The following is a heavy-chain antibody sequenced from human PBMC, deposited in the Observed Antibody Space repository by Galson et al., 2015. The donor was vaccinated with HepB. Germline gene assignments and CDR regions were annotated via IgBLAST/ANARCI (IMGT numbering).Heavy chain of an antibody. CDR1: GFTFSSFS. D-gene: IGHD1-1*01. CDR2: ISRSSRTT. Sequence: SLRLSCAASGFTFSSFSMNWVRQAPGKGLEWVSYISRSSRTTCYVDSVKGRFTISRDIAKNSLYLQMNSLRVEDTAVYYCARENDYFFDYWGQGILVTVSS. J-gene: IGHJ4*02. CDR3: ARENDYFFDY. V-gene: IGHV3-48*01.